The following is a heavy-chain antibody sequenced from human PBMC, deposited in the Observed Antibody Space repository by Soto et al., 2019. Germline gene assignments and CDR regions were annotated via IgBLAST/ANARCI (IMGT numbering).Heavy chain of an antibody. Sequence: PSEPQPHPNTVFYGNIRDVGYYWSWIRQHPGKGLEWIGYIYHSGSTYYNPSLKSRVTILADTSKNQLSLKLSSVTAADPAVYYCGRGGRRSPGMGVWGQGITVTVSS. CDR1: YGNIRDVGYY. CDR3: GRGGRRSPGMGV. J-gene: IGHJ6*02. V-gene: IGHV4-31*03. CDR2: IYHSGST. D-gene: IGHD3-16*01.